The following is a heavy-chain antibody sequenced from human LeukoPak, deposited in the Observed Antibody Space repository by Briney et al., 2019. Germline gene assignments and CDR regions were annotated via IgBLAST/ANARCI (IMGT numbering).Heavy chain of an antibody. CDR1: GYTFTKYG. CDR3: ATGIAAAGIGYGMDV. D-gene: IGHD6-13*01. Sequence: ASVKVSCKASGYTFTKYGISWVRQAPGKGLEWMGGFDPEDGETIYAQKFQGRVTMTEDTSTDTAYMELSSLRSEDTAVYYCATGIAAAGIGYGMDVWGQGTTVTVSS. J-gene: IGHJ6*02. V-gene: IGHV1-24*01. CDR2: FDPEDGET.